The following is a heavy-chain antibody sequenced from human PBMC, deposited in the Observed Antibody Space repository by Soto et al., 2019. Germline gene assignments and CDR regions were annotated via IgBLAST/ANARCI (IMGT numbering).Heavy chain of an antibody. Sequence: GGSLRLSCTASGFTFGDYAMSWFRQAPGKGLEWVGFIRSKAYGGTTEYAASVKGRFTISRDDSKSIAYLQMNSLKTEDTAVYYCTRSKGSSGYYYRGFDYWGQGTLVTVS. J-gene: IGHJ4*02. CDR1: GFTFGDYA. CDR3: TRSKGSSGYYYRGFDY. V-gene: IGHV3-49*03. CDR2: IRSKAYGGTT. D-gene: IGHD3-22*01.